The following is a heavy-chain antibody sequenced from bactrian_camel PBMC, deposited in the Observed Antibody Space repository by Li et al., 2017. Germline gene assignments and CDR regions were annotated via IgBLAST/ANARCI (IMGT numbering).Heavy chain of an antibody. CDR3: AIVPYREQCLGAVDAWNW. D-gene: IGHD7*01. Sequence: HVQLVESGGGSVQTGGSLRLSCKPSFFILDDFDMMWYRQAPGNECELVSSISGDGSTYYTDAVKGRFTVSINDAKNTLYLQMSNLKPEDTANYSCAIVPYREQCLGAVDAWNWWGPGTQVTVS. CDR2: ISGDGST. V-gene: IGHV3S63*01. J-gene: IGHJ4*01. CDR1: FFILDDFD.